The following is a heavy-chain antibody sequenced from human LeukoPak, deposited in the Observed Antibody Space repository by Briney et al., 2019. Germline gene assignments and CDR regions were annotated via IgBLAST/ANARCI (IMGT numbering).Heavy chain of an antibody. CDR3: ARSIRPVTTIHYYFDH. J-gene: IGHJ4*02. CDR1: GFTFSSYA. D-gene: IGHD2-21*02. Sequence: GGSLRLSCAASGFTFSSYAMHWVRQAPGKGLEWVAVISYDGSNKYYADSVKGRFTVSRDNSKSTLCLQMDSLRAEDTAVYYCARSIRPVTTIHYYFDHWGQGILVTVSS. CDR2: ISYDGSNK. V-gene: IGHV3-30-3*01.